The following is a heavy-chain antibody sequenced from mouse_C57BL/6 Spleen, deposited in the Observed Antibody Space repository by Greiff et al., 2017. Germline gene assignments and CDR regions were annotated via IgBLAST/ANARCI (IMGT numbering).Heavy chain of an antibody. D-gene: IGHD1-1*01. J-gene: IGHJ3*01. CDR3: ASERHYGSSPWFAY. Sequence: VQLQQPGAELVRPGSSVKLSCKASGYTFTSYWMHWVKQRPIQGLEWIGNIDPSDSETHYNQKFKDKATLTVDKSSSTAYMQLSSLTSEDSAVYDCASERHYGSSPWFAYWGQGTLVTVSA. CDR2: IDPSDSET. V-gene: IGHV1-52*01. CDR1: GYTFTSYW.